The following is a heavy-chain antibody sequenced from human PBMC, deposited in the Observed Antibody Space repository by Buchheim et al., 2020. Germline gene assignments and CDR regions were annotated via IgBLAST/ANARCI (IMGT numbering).Heavy chain of an antibody. V-gene: IGHV4-39*01. J-gene: IGHJ6*02. CDR1: GGSLSNSGNY. D-gene: IGHD2-2*01. Sequence: QLQLQESGPGLVKPSETLSLTCSVSGGSLSNSGNYWGWIRQSPGKGLECLGTLYNSGSTFYNPSLRSRLSMSVDMSKNLVSLTLNSVNAADTAVYYCVRLTPMPTGHGMDVWGRGTT. CDR2: LYNSGST. CDR3: VRLTPMPTGHGMDV.